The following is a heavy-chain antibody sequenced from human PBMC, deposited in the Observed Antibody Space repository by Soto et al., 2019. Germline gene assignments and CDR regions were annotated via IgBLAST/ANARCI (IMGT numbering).Heavy chain of an antibody. J-gene: IGHJ6*02. CDR3: AKGMAILHNYYAMDV. D-gene: IGHD3-3*01. CDR2: ISGSAGSI. CDR1: EFTFSSYT. Sequence: GGSLRLSCTASEFTFSSYTMSWVRQAPGKGLEWVSSISGSAGSIYYADSVRGRFTVSRDNSKDTLYLEMNTLRAEDTAVYYCAKGMAILHNYYAMDVWGQVATVTVSS. V-gene: IGHV3-23*01.